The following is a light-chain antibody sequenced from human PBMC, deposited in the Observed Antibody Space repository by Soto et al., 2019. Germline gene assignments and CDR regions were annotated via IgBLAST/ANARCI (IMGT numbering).Light chain of an antibody. CDR3: QLYGSSRWT. J-gene: IGKJ1*01. Sequence: EIVLTQSPGTLSLSPGERATLSCRASQSVSSSYLAWYQQNRGQAPRLLIYGASSRAPGIPDRFGGSGSGTDFTLTISRLEPEGLAVYYCQLYGSSRWTFGQGTKVEIK. CDR1: QSVSSSY. CDR2: GAS. V-gene: IGKV3-20*01.